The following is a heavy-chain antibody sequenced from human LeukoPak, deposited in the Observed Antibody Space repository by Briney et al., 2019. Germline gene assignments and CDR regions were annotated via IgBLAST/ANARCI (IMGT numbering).Heavy chain of an antibody. CDR1: RGSISSNNW. CDR2: IYHSGST. J-gene: IGHJ3*02. D-gene: IGHD6-13*01. CDR3: ARDRVAAAGTYDAFDI. Sequence: SETLSLTCAVSRGSISSNNWWSWVRQPPGKRLEWIAEIYHSGSTNYNPSLKSRVTISVDKSKNQFSLKLSSVTAADTAMYYCARDRVAAAGTYDAFDIWGQGTMVTVSS. V-gene: IGHV4-4*02.